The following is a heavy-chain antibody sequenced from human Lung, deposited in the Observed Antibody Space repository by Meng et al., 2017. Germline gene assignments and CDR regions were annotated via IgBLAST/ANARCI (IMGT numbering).Heavy chain of an antibody. J-gene: IGHJ4*02. CDR3: ARDEDISAAGKLFGDY. Sequence: GHLGPAGAEGKKPGASAKVPSNPSGTNLPDYYISWVRLAPGQGLEWMGHIDPKSGDTRYAQKFQGRVTMTGDTSIGTAYMELTGLRSDDTALYYCARDEDISAAGKLFGDYWGQGTLVTVSS. D-gene: IGHD6-13*01. CDR2: IDPKSGDT. CDR1: GTNLPDYY. V-gene: IGHV1-2*06.